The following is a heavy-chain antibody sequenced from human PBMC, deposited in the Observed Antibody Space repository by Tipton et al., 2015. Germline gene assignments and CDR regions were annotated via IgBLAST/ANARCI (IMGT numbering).Heavy chain of an antibody. CDR2: IYYSGSA. J-gene: IGHJ4*02. D-gene: IGHD3-10*01. CDR3: ARGLLLWFGMSDY. CDR1: GDSISSSSYF. V-gene: IGHV4-39*01. Sequence: LRLSCTVSGDSISSSSYFWGWIRQPPGKGLEWIGSIYYSGSAYYNPSLKSRVTISVDTPKNQFSLKLSSVTAADTAVYYCARGLLLWFGMSDYWGRGTLVTVSS.